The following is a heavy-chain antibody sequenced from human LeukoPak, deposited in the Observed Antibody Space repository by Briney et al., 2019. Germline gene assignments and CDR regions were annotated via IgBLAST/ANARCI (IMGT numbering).Heavy chain of an antibody. CDR2: INSDGSST. V-gene: IGHV3-74*01. CDR1: GFTFSSYW. CDR3: ARRHNWKYQRLYYYYMDV. J-gene: IGHJ6*03. Sequence: SGGSLRLSCAASGFTFSSYWMHWVRQAPGKGLVWVSRINSDGSSTSYADSVKGRFTISRDNAKNTLYLQMNSLRAEDTAVDYCARRHNWKYQRLYYYYMDVWGKGTTVTVSS. D-gene: IGHD1-20*01.